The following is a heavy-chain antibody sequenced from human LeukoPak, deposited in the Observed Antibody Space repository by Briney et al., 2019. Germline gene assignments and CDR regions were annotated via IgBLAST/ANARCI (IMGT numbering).Heavy chain of an antibody. CDR3: AKDSSYGPLTDFDY. CDR2: ISWNSGSI. Sequence: GRSLRLSCAASGFTFDDYAMHWVRQAPGKGLEWVSGISWNSGSIGYADSVKGRFTISRDNDKNSLYLQMNSLRAEDTALYYCAKDSSYGPLTDFDYWGQGTLVTVSS. D-gene: IGHD5-18*01. CDR1: GFTFDDYA. V-gene: IGHV3-9*01. J-gene: IGHJ4*02.